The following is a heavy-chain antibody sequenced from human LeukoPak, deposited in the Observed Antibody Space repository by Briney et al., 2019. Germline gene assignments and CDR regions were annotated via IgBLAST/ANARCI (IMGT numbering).Heavy chain of an antibody. CDR1: GYTFTSYG. CDR3: ARARGATYYYDSSGYYPDY. D-gene: IGHD3-22*01. Sequence: GASVKVSCKASGYTFTSYGISWVRQAPGQGLEWMGWISAYNGNTNYAQELQGRVTMTTDTSTSAAYMELRSLRSDDTAVYYCARARGATYYYDSSGYYPDYWGQGTLVTVSS. CDR2: ISAYNGNT. V-gene: IGHV1-18*01. J-gene: IGHJ4*02.